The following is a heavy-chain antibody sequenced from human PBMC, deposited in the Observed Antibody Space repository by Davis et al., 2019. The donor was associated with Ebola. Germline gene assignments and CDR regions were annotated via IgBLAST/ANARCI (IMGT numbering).Heavy chain of an antibody. V-gene: IGHV1-18*01. D-gene: IGHD4-17*01. CDR1: GYTFTSYA. J-gene: IGHJ3*02. CDR3: AKTTYYDAFDI. Sequence: ATSVKVSCKASGYTFTSYAMHWVRQAPGQRLEWMGWISAYNGNTNYAQKLQGRVTMTTDTSTSTAYMELRSLRSDDTAVYYCAKTTYYDAFDIWGQGTMVTVSS. CDR2: ISAYNGNT.